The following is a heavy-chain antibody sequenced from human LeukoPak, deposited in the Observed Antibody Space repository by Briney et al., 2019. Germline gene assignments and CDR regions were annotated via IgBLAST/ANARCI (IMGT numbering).Heavy chain of an antibody. D-gene: IGHD1-26*01. CDR1: GGSIRSNSYN. CDR2: IHYTGST. V-gene: IGHV4-39*07. Sequence: SETLSLTCSVSGGSIRSNSYNWGWIRQPPGKGLEWIGNIHYTGSTYNNPSLKSRVTISVDTSKNQFSLKLSSGTAADTAVYYCARTGGSFYFYYYMDVWGKETTVTVSS. J-gene: IGHJ6*03. CDR3: ARTGGSFYFYYYMDV.